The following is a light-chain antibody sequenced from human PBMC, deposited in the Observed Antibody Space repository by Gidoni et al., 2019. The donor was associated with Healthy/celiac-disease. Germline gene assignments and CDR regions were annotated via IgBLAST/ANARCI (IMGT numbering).Light chain of an antibody. CDR3: QKYGSSFT. Sequence: DIVFTPSPGTLSLSPGERATLACRASQSVRSRYLAWYQQKPGQAPRRHIYGASSRATGIPDRFSGSGSGTDVTLTISRLEHEDCAGYYCQKYGSSFTFXPXTKVDIK. V-gene: IGKV3-20*01. CDR2: GAS. J-gene: IGKJ3*01. CDR1: QSVRSRY.